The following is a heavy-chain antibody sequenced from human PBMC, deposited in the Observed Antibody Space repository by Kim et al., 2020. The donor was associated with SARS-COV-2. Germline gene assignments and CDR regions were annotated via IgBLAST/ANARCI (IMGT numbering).Heavy chain of an antibody. CDR1: GYTFTSYY. J-gene: IGHJ4*02. V-gene: IGHV1-46*01. D-gene: IGHD3-10*01. CDR2: INPSGGST. CDR3: ARVSGSGSYYNHFEY. Sequence: ASVKVSCKASGYTFTSYYMHWVRQAPGQGLEWMGIINPSGGSTSYAQKFQGRVTMTRDTSTSTVYMELSSLRSEDTAVYYCARVSGSGSYYNHFEYWGQGTLVTVSS.